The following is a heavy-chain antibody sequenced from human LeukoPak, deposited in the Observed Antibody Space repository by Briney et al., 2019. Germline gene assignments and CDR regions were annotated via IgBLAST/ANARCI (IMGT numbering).Heavy chain of an antibody. Sequence: GGSLRLSCAASGFTFSTCCMSWVRQAPGKGLEWVANIKQDGSETYYVDSVKGRFTISRDNAKNSLYLQMNSLRAEDTAVYYCARDEVGATTEFDYWGQGTLVTVSS. J-gene: IGHJ4*02. CDR3: ARDEVGATTEFDY. V-gene: IGHV3-7*01. D-gene: IGHD1-26*01. CDR1: GFTFSTCC. CDR2: IKQDGSET.